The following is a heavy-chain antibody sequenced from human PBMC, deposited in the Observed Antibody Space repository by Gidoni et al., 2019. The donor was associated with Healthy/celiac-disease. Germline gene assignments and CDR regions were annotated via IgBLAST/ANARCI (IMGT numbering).Heavy chain of an antibody. Sequence: QLQLQESGPGLVKPSETLSLTCTVSGGSISSSSYYWGWIRQPPGKGLEWIGSIYYSGSTYYNPSLKSRVTISVDTSKNQFSLKLSSVTAADTAVYYCARVEVVGGWFDPWGQGTLVTVSS. J-gene: IGHJ5*02. V-gene: IGHV4-39*07. CDR1: GGSISSSSYY. CDR3: ARVEVVGGWFDP. CDR2: IYYSGST.